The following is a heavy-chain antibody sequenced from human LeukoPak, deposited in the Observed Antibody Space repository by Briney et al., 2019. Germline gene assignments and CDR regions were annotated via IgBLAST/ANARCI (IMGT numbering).Heavy chain of an antibody. V-gene: IGHV4-4*07. Sequence: SETLSLTCTVSGGSISSYYWSWIRQPAGKGLEWIGRIYTSGSTNYNPSLKSRVTMSVDTSKNQFSLKLSSVTAADTAMYYCAREKIGTGTVLGKDYYYMDVWGKGTTVTVSS. CDR1: GGSISSYY. CDR3: AREKIGTGTVLGKDYYYMDV. D-gene: IGHD3-16*01. J-gene: IGHJ6*03. CDR2: IYTSGST.